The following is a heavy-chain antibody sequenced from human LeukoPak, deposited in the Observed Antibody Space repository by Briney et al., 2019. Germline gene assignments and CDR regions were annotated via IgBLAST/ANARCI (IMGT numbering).Heavy chain of an antibody. Sequence: PGGSLRLSCAASGFTFSRFAMTWVRQAPGKGLEWVSSITGNHGATYNIDSVKGRFTISRDNSQNTLYLQMNSLRAEDTAVYYCTKDPNGDYVGTFDPWGQGTLVTVPS. D-gene: IGHD4-17*01. V-gene: IGHV3-23*01. CDR1: GFTFSRFA. CDR3: TKDPNGDYVGTFDP. CDR2: ITGNHGAT. J-gene: IGHJ5*02.